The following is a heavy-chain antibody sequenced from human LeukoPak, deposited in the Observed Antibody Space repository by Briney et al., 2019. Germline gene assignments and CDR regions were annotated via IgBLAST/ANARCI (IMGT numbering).Heavy chain of an antibody. CDR3: ASPSFGRETWAY. CDR2: INHSGST. D-gene: IGHD3-16*01. CDR1: GGSFSGYY. J-gene: IGHJ4*02. Sequence: SETLSLTCAVYGGSFSGYYWSWIRQPPGKGLEWIGEINHSGSTNYNPSVKSRVTISVDTSKNQFSLKLSSVTAADTAVYYGASPSFGRETWAYWGQGPVVTVSS. V-gene: IGHV4-34*01.